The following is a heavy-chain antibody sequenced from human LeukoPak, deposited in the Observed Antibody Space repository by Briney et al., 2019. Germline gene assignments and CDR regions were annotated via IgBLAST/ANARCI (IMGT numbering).Heavy chain of an antibody. J-gene: IGHJ4*02. CDR2: LYYSGST. V-gene: IGHV4-39*01. CDR3: ASELVYDYVWGSYRCFDY. CDR1: GGSISSSIYY. Sequence: PSETLSLTCTVSGGSISSSIYYWGWIRQPPGKGLEWIGSLYYSGSTYYNPSLKSRVTISVDTSKNQFSLKLSSVTAADTAVYYCASELVYDYVWGSYRCFDYWGQGTLVTVSS. D-gene: IGHD3-16*02.